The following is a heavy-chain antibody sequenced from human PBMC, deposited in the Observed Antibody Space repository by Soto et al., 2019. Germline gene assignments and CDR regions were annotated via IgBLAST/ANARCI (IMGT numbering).Heavy chain of an antibody. CDR2: IYSGGST. V-gene: IGHV3-53*01. D-gene: IGHD3-3*01. J-gene: IGHJ4*02. CDR1: GSTVSSNY. CDR3: ARGITIFGVVTIDY. Sequence: HPGGSLRLSCAASGSTVSSNYMSWVRQAPGKGLEWVSVIYSGGSTYYADSVKGRFTISRDNSKNTLYLQMNSLRAEDTAVYYCARGITIFGVVTIDYWGQGTLVTVSS.